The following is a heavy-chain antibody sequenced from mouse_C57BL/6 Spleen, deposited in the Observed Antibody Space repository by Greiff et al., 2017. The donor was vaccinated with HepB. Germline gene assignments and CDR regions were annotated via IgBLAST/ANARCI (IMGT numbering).Heavy chain of an antibody. V-gene: IGHV1-82*01. J-gene: IGHJ2*01. Sequence: VHLVESGPELVKPGASVKISCKASGYAFSSSWMNWVKQRPGKGLEWIGRIYPGDGDTNYNGKFKGKATLTADKSSSTAYMQLSSLTSEDSAVYFCARMDSSGCFDYWGQGTTLTVSS. D-gene: IGHD3-2*02. CDR1: GYAFSSSW. CDR2: IYPGDGDT. CDR3: ARMDSSGCFDY.